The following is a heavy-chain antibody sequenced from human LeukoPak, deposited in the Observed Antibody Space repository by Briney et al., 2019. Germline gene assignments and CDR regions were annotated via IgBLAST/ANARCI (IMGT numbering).Heavy chain of an antibody. CDR3: ARDPVCGGDCFVDY. CDR1: GFTFSSYS. Sequence: GGSLRLSCAASGFTFSSYSMNWVRQAPGKGREWVSSISTSGTHIYYADSVKGRFTISRDNAKNSLYLQMNSLRAEDTALYYCARDPVCGGDCFVDYWGQGTLVTVSS. D-gene: IGHD2-21*02. J-gene: IGHJ4*02. CDR2: ISTSGTHI. V-gene: IGHV3-21*01.